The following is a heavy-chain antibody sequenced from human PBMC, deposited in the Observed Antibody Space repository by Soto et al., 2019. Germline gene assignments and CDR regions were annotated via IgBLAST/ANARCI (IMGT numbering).Heavy chain of an antibody. D-gene: IGHD2-15*01. CDR1: GFTFSSYS. CDR2: ISSSSSYI. Sequence: EVQLVESGGGLVKPGGSLRLSCAASGFTFSSYSMNWVRQAPGKGLEWVSSISSSSSYIYYADSVKGRFTISRDNAKNSLYLQMNSLRAEDTAVYYCARDGLSEVVAATLWGWFDPWGQGTLVTVSS. V-gene: IGHV3-21*01. CDR3: ARDGLSEVVAATLWGWFDP. J-gene: IGHJ5*02.